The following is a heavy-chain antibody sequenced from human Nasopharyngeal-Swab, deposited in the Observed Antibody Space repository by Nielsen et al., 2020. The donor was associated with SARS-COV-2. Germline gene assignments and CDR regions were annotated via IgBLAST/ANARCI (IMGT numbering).Heavy chain of an antibody. D-gene: IGHD1-14*01. Sequence: SETLSRTCAVSGGSISSSNWWRWVRQPPGKGLEWIGEIYHSGSTNYNPSRKSRVTISVDKSKNQFSLKLSSVTAADTAVYYCAGVGGKIDYWGQGTLVTVSS. CDR3: AGVGGKIDY. V-gene: IGHV4-4*02. CDR2: IYHSGST. J-gene: IGHJ4*02. CDR1: GGSISSSNW.